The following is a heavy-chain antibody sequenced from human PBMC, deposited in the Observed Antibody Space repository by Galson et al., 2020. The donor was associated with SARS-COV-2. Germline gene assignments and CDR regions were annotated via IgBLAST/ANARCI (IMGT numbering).Heavy chain of an antibody. CDR1: GGSISSYY. V-gene: IGHV4-4*08. CDR2: FYTSGST. Sequence: SETLSLTCTVSGGSISSYYWSWIRQPPGKGLEWIGFFYTSGSTNYNPSLKSRVTISVDTSKKQFSLKVTSVTAADTAVYYCARNLGYYYYALDVWGQGTTVTVSS. CDR3: ARNLGYYYYALDV. J-gene: IGHJ6*02.